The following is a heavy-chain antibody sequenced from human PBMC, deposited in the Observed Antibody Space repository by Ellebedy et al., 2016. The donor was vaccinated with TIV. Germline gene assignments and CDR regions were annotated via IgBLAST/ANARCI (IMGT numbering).Heavy chain of an antibody. CDR2: VSFDGGTK. D-gene: IGHD5-12*01. CDR3: AKQAVSVATTYYGMDV. Sequence: GGSLRLSXAASGFIFKNYAMHWVRQAPGKGLEWVATVSFDGGTKYYTDSVKGRFTISRDNSKNTVSLQMNSLRAEDTAVYYCAKQAVSVATTYYGMDVWGQGTTVTVSS. V-gene: IGHV3-30-3*02. CDR1: GFIFKNYA. J-gene: IGHJ6*02.